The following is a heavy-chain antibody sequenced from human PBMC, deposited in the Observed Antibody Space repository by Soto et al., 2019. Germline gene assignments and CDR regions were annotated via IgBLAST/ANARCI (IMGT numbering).Heavy chain of an antibody. CDR1: RGSVINIHYY. CDR3: ARHLGEGYFDY. CDR2: INDSGTT. V-gene: IGHV4-39*01. Sequence: PSETLSLTCTVSRGSVINIHYYWGWIRQPPGKGLEWIGSINDSGTTNDNPSLKSRVTLSVDTSKNHFSLKLSSVTAADTAVYYCARHLGEGYFDYWGQGTLVTVSS. J-gene: IGHJ4*02.